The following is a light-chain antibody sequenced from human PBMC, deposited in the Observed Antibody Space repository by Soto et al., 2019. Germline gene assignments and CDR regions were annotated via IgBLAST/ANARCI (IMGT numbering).Light chain of an antibody. CDR3: SSYAGSSNV. J-gene: IGLJ1*01. Sequence: QSALTQPPSASGSPGQSVAISCTGTSSDVGGYNYVSWYQQHPGKAPKLMIYEVNKPPSGVPDRFSGSKSGNTASLTVSGLPAEDEADYYCSSYAGSSNVFGTGTKVTVL. CDR2: EVN. CDR1: SSDVGGYNY. V-gene: IGLV2-8*01.